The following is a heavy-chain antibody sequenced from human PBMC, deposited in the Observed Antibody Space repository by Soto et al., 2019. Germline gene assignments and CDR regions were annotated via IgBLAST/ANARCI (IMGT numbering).Heavy chain of an antibody. Sequence: EVQLLESGGGLVQPGGSLRLSCAASGFTFSSYAMSWVRQAPGKGLEWVSAISGSGGSTYYADSVKGRFTISRDNSKNTLYLQMNSLRAEDTAVYYCAKVHCTNGVCRGADYYYYMDVWGKGTTVTVSS. CDR2: ISGSGGST. CDR3: AKVHCTNGVCRGADYYYYMDV. J-gene: IGHJ6*03. D-gene: IGHD2-8*01. V-gene: IGHV3-23*01. CDR1: GFTFSSYA.